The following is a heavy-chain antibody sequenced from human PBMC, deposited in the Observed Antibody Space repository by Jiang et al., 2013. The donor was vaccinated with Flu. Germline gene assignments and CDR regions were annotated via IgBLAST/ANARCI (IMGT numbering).Heavy chain of an antibody. D-gene: IGHD4-23*01. V-gene: IGHV4-59*01. J-gene: IGHJ4*02. CDR1: GGSISSYY. CDR2: IYYSGST. CDR3: ARGLTPFDY. Sequence: GPGLVKPSETLSLTCTVSGGSISSYYWSWIRQPPGKGLEWIGYIYYSGSTNYNPSLKSRVTISVDTSKNQFSLKLSSVTAADTAVYYCARGLTPFDYWGQGTLVTVSS.